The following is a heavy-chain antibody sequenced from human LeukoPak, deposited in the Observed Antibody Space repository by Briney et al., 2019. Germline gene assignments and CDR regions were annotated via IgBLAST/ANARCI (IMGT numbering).Heavy chain of an antibody. J-gene: IGHJ6*03. D-gene: IGHD3-3*01. CDR1: GFTFSNYE. CDR2: ISSSGNTI. Sequence: GGSLRLSCVASGFTFSNYEMNWVRQAPGKGLEWVSYISSSGNTIYYADSVKGRFTISRDNAKNSLYLQMNSLRAEDTAVYYCARDRYYDFWSGAYYYMDVWGKGTTVTVSS. V-gene: IGHV3-48*03. CDR3: ARDRYYDFWSGAYYYMDV.